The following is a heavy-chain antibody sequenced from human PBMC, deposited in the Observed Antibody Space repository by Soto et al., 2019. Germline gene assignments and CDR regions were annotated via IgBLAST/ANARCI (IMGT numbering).Heavy chain of an antibody. CDR1: GFTFSSYA. Sequence: EVQLLESGGGSVQPGKSLRLSCAASGFTFSSYAMSWVRQAPGKGLEWVSVISGSGGSTYYADSVKGRFTISRDNSXNXLXRQMNNLRAEDTAVYYCAKGLPERRSAYYRYNWFDPWGQGTLVTVSS. D-gene: IGHD3-3*01. J-gene: IGHJ5*02. CDR2: ISGSGGST. V-gene: IGHV3-23*01. CDR3: AKGLPERRSAYYRYNWFDP.